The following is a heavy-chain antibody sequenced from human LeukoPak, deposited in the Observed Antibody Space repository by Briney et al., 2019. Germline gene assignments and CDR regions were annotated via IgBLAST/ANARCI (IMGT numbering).Heavy chain of an antibody. D-gene: IGHD2-2*01. CDR2: IKQDESKR. Sequence: GGSLRLSGAASGFTFSNYWMSWVRQAPGKGLEWVANIKQDESKRYYVGSVKGRFTISRDNAKNSLYLQMNSLRAEDTAVYYCAREASLYCSGNNCYWAFDLWGQGTLVTVSS. CDR3: AREASLYCSGNNCYWAFDL. CDR1: GFTFSNYW. J-gene: IGHJ5*02. V-gene: IGHV3-7*01.